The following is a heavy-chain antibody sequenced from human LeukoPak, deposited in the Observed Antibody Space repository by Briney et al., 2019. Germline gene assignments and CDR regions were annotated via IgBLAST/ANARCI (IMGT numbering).Heavy chain of an antibody. D-gene: IGHD3-3*01. CDR2: INSDGSST. CDR1: GTTLSSYG. CDR3: ARLRGAYYIDY. J-gene: IGHJ4*02. Sequence: GGSLRLSCAASGTTLSSYGMHWVRQAPGKGLVWVSRINSDGSSTSYADSVKGRFTISRDNAKNTVYLQMNSLRAEDTAVYYCARLRGAYYIDYWGQGTLVTVSS. V-gene: IGHV3-74*01.